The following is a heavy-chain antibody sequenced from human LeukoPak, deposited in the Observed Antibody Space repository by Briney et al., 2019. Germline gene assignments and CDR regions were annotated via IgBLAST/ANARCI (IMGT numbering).Heavy chain of an antibody. CDR3: ARGYCGGDCYHTLNWFDP. CDR1: GGSFSGYY. V-gene: IGHV4-59*01. CDR2: IYYSGST. D-gene: IGHD2-21*02. J-gene: IGHJ5*02. Sequence: SETLSLTCAVYGGSFSGYYWSWIRQPPGKGLEWIGYIYYSGSTNYNPSLKSRVTISVDTSKNQFSLKLSSVTAADTAVYYCARGYCGGDCYHTLNWFDPWGQGTLVTVSS.